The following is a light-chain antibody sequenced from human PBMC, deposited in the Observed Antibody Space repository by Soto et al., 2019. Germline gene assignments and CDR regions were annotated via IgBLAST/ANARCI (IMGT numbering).Light chain of an antibody. Sequence: EIVLTQSPATLSLSPGETATLSCRASQSVNTALAWYQKKPGQAPRLLIYDASTRATGIPVRFSGSGSGTDFTLPISSLEPADVAVYYCQQWTKWPLLTFGGGTKVEIK. V-gene: IGKV3-11*01. J-gene: IGKJ4*01. CDR1: QSVNTA. CDR2: DAS. CDR3: QQWTKWPLLT.